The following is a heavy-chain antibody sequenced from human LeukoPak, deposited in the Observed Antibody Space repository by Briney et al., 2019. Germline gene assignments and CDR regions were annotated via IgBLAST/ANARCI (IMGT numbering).Heavy chain of an antibody. V-gene: IGHV4-59*01. CDR3: ARVRFPQSGSYCDY. D-gene: IGHD1-26*01. CDR1: GGSISNYY. CDR2: IYYSGST. J-gene: IGHJ4*02. Sequence: SETLSLTCTVSGGSISNYYWSWIRQPPGKGLEWIGYIYYSGSTNYNPSLKSRVTIPVDTSKNQFSLKLSSVIAADTAVYYCARVRFPQSGSYCDYWGQGTLVTVSS.